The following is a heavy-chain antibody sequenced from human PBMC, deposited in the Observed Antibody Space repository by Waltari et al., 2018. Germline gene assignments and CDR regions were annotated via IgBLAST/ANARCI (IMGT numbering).Heavy chain of an antibody. Sequence: VKLQESGLGLAKPPQTLLLSCSVSGAAIITLLWYCIRQPAGKGLEWIGRVSASAKTNYNPSLKSRVTMSVDTSKNQFTLKLSSVTAADTAVYYCARDLFLPSWSGFIDGFDIWGRGTVVTVSS. CDR1: GAAIITLL. CDR3: ARDLFLPSWSGFIDGFDI. J-gene: IGHJ3*02. D-gene: IGHD3-3*01. V-gene: IGHV4-4*07. CDR2: VSASAKT.